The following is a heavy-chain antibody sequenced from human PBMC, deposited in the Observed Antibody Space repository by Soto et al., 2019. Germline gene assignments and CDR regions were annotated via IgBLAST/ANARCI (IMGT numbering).Heavy chain of an antibody. J-gene: IGHJ4*02. V-gene: IGHV4-30-2*01. CDR3: AAGGGLPRYY. D-gene: IGHD5-12*01. CDR2: IYHSGST. CDR1: GGSISSGGYS. Sequence: QLQLQESGSGLVKPSQTLSLTCAVSGGSISSGGYSWSWIRQPQGKGLEWIGYIYHSGSTYYNPSLKRRVTISVDRSKKQFSLKLSSATASDTAVYYCAAGGGLPRYYWGQGTLVTVSS.